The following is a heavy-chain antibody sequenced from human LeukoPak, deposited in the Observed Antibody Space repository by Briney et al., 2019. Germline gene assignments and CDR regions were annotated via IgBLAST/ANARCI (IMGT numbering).Heavy chain of an antibody. CDR1: GFTFSSYA. Sequence: PGGSLRLSCAASGFTFSSYAMHWVRQAPGKGLEYVSAISSNGGSTYYANSVKGRFTISRDNSKNTLYLQMGSLRAEDMAVYYCAREYAGYGSSAGRNAFDIWGQGTMVTVSS. J-gene: IGHJ3*02. CDR3: AREYAGYGSSAGRNAFDI. D-gene: IGHD6-6*01. CDR2: ISSNGGST. V-gene: IGHV3-64*01.